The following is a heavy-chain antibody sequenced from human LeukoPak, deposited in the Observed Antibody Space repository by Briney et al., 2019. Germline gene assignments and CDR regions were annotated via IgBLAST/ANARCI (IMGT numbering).Heavy chain of an antibody. CDR3: ARDRWGYSYGGD. CDR2: INQDGSET. CDR1: GFTFSSDW. J-gene: IGHJ4*02. V-gene: IGHV3-7*01. D-gene: IGHD5-18*01. Sequence: GGSLRLSCAASGFTFSSDWMTWVRRAPGRGLEWVANINQDGSETNYVGSVKGRFTISRDNTKNSLYLQMNNLRVEDTAVYYCARDRWGYSYGGDWGQGTLVTVSS.